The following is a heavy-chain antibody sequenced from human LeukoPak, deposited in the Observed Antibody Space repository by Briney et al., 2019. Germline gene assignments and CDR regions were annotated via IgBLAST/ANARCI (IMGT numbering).Heavy chain of an antibody. Sequence: RGGSLRLSCAASGFTFSSYGIHWVRQAPGKGLEWVAFIRYDGSNKYYADSVRGRFTISRDNSKNTLYLQMNLRADDTAVYYCAKSYRSGWYRGVIDYWGQGTLVTVSS. D-gene: IGHD6-13*01. J-gene: IGHJ4*02. CDR2: IRYDGSNK. CDR3: AKSYRSGWYRGVIDY. CDR1: GFTFSSYG. V-gene: IGHV3-30*02.